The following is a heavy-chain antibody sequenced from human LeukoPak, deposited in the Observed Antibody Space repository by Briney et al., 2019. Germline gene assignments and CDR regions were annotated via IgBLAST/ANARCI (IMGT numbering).Heavy chain of an antibody. CDR3: ARGLGLGDIVVVVADPYWYFDL. V-gene: IGHV1-8*01. D-gene: IGHD2-15*01. J-gene: IGHJ2*01. CDR2: MNPNSGNT. CDR1: GYTFTSYD. Sequence: ASVKVSCKASGYTFTSYDINWVRQATGQGLEWMGWMNPNSGNTGYAQKFQGRVTMTRNTSISTAYMELSSLRSEDTAVYYCARGLGLGDIVVVVADPYWYFDLWGRGTLVTVSS.